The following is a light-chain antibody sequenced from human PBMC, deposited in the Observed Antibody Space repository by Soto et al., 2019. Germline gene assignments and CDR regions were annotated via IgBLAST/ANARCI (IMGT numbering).Light chain of an antibody. V-gene: IGLV2-14*01. CDR1: SSDVGGYNY. CDR2: EVS. J-gene: IGLJ2*01. Sequence: QSALTQPASLSGSPGQSITISCTGTSSDVGGYNYVSWYQQHPGKAPKLMIYEVSTRPSGVSNRFSGSKSGNTASLTISGLQAEDEADYYCSSYTRSSTHVVFGGGTKLTAL. CDR3: SSYTRSSTHVV.